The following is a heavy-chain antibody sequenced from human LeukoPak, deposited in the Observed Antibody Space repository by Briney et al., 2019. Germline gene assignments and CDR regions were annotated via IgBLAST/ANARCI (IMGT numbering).Heavy chain of an antibody. D-gene: IGHD2-8*01. CDR2: IYYSVST. V-gene: IGHV4-39*07. CDR3: ARDLGVEVNWFDP. J-gene: IGHJ5*02. CDR1: GGSISSSSYY. Sequence: SETLSLTCTVSGGSISSSSYYWGWIRQPPGKGLDWIGSIYYSVSTYYNPSLKSRVTISVDASKNQFSLKLSSVTAADTAVYYCARDLGVEVNWFDPWGQGTLVTVSS.